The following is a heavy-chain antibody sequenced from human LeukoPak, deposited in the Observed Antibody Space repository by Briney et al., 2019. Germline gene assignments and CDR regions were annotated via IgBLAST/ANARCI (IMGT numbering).Heavy chain of an antibody. J-gene: IGHJ4*02. CDR1: GFTFSSYT. D-gene: IGHD3-22*01. V-gene: IGHV3-23*01. Sequence: GGSLRLSCAASGFTFSSYTMSWVRQAPGKGLEWVSAISGSGGSTYYADSVKGRFTISRDNSKNTLYLQMNSLRAEDTAVYYCAEPEGGYYDIRPDWGQGTLVTVSS. CDR3: AEPEGGYYDIRPD. CDR2: ISGSGGST.